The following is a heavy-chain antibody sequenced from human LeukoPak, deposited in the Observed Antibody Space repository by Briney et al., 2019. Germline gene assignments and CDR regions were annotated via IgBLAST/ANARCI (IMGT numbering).Heavy chain of an antibody. D-gene: IGHD3-16*01. CDR3: AREGGKVRYYYGMDV. Sequence: PSETLSLTCTVSGGSISSGGYYWSWIRQHPGKGLEWIGYIYYSGSTYYNPSLKSRVTISVGTSKNQFSLKLSSVTAADTAVYYCAREGGKVRYYYGMDVWGQGTTVTVSS. J-gene: IGHJ6*02. CDR1: GGSISSGGYY. CDR2: IYYSGST. V-gene: IGHV4-31*03.